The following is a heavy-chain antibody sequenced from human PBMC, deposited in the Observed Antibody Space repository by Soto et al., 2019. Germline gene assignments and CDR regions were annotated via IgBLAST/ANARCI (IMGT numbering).Heavy chain of an antibody. D-gene: IGHD2-21*01. CDR1: GGTFSSYA. CDR3: ARSIPANLKLPYFDY. J-gene: IGHJ4*02. CDR2: IIPIFGTA. V-gene: IGHV1-69*13. Sequence: EASVKVSCKASGGTFSSYAISWVRQAPGQGLEWMGGIIPIFGTANYAQKFQGRVTITADESTSTAYMELSSLRSEDTAVYYCARSIPANLKLPYFDYWGQGTLVTVSS.